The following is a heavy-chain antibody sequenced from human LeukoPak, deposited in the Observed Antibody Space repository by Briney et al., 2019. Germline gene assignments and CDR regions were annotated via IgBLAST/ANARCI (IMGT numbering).Heavy chain of an antibody. CDR1: GYTFRSYA. CDR2: ISAYNGNR. Sequence: ASVKVSFKASGYTFRSYAISWVRQAPGQGLEWMGWISAYNGNRNYAQKLQGRVTMTTDTSTSTAYMELRSLRSDDTAVYYCARLIPQVVVPGAVDYWGQGTLVTVSS. CDR3: ARLIPQVVVPGAVDY. V-gene: IGHV1-18*01. J-gene: IGHJ4*02. D-gene: IGHD2-2*01.